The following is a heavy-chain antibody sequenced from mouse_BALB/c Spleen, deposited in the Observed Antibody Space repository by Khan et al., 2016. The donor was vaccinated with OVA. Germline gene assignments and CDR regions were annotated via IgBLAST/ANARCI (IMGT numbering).Heavy chain of an antibody. CDR3: ERLYYSWLAD. D-gene: IGHD2-1*01. J-gene: IGHJ3*01. V-gene: IGHV1S81*02. CDR1: GYTFTSYW. CDR2: INPSNGRT. Sequence: QVQLQQPGAELVKPGASVKLSCKTTGYTFTSYWMHWVKQRPGQGLEWIGEINPSNGRTNYNEKFKSKATLTVDKSSSTAYIQLSSLTSEDSAVYYCERLYYSWLADWGQGTLVSVSA.